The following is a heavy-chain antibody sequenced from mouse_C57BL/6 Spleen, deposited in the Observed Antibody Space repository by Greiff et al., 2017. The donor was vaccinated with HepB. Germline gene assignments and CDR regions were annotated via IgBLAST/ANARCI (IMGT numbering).Heavy chain of an antibody. D-gene: IGHD4-1*01. J-gene: IGHJ4*01. CDR2: INPSNGGT. CDR1: GYTFTSYW. V-gene: IGHV1-53*01. Sequence: QVQLQQPGTELVKPGASVKLSCKASGYTFTSYWMHWVKQRPGQGLEWIGNINPSNGGTNYNEKFKSKATLAVDKSSSTAYMQLSSLTSEDSAVYYGAREGLGQEWAMDYWGQGTSVTVSS. CDR3: AREGLGQEWAMDY.